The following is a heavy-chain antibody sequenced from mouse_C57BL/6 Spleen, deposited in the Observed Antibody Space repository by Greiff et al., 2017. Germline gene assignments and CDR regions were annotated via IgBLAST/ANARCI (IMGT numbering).Heavy chain of an antibody. J-gene: IGHJ1*03. CDR1: GYTFTDYE. CDR2: IDPETGGT. V-gene: IGHV1-15*01. Sequence: VQLQQSGAELVRPGASVTLSCKASGYTFTDYEMHWVKQTPVHGLEWIGAIDPETGGTAYNQKFKGKAILTADKSSSTAYMELRSLTSEDSAVYYCTRRDYDGSSYDVCGTGTTVTVSS. D-gene: IGHD1-1*01. CDR3: TRRDYDGSSYDV.